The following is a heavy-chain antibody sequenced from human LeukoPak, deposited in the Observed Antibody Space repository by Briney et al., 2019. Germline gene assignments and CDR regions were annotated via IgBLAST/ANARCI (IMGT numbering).Heavy chain of an antibody. V-gene: IGHV3-23*01. D-gene: IGHD3-22*01. CDR2: VSGSGVNT. CDR3: AKDHYDSSGYYYDRDFDY. CDR1: GFTFSNAW. J-gene: IGHJ4*02. Sequence: GGSLRLSCAASGFTFSNAWMTWVRRAPGKGVEWVSAVSGSGVNTYYADSVKGRFTISRDNSKNTLYLQMNSLRAEDTAVYYCAKDHYDSSGYYYDRDFDYWGQGTLVTVSS.